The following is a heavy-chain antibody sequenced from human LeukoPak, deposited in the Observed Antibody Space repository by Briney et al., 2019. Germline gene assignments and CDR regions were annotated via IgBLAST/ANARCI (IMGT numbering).Heavy chain of an antibody. Sequence: GSLRLSCAASGFTFTGHTMTWLRQAPGEGLEWVSIIGGRDDRTYYADSVKGRFTISRDNSKNILYLQMNSLRAEDTAVYYCAKDPNPFYDFWSGYKWGQGTLVTVSS. CDR3: AKDPNPFYDFWSGYK. CDR2: IGGRDDRT. CDR1: GFTFTGHT. J-gene: IGHJ4*02. V-gene: IGHV3-23*01. D-gene: IGHD3-3*01.